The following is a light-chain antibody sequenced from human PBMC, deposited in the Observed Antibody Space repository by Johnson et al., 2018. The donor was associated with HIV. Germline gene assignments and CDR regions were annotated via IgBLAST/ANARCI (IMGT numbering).Light chain of an antibody. CDR2: DNN. J-gene: IGLJ1*01. Sequence: QSVLKQPPSVSAAPGQKVSISCSGSSSNIGNGYVSWYQQLPGTAPKLLIYDNNKRPSGIPDRFSGSKSGTSATLGITGLQTGDEADYYCGTWDSSLSAGVFGTGTKVTVL. V-gene: IGLV1-51*01. CDR3: GTWDSSLSAGV. CDR1: SSNIGNGY.